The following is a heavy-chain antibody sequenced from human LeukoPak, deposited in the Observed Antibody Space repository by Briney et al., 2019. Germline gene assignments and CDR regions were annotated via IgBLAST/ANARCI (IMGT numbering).Heavy chain of an antibody. CDR1: GFTFSSYS. J-gene: IGHJ3*02. CDR3: ARDHRFAFDI. CDR2: IISGSSTI. Sequence: PGGSLRLSCAASGFTFSSYSMNWVRQAPGEGLEWVSYIISGSSTIYYADSVKGRFTISRDNAENSLNLQMSSLRDEDTAVYYCARDHRFAFDIWGQGTMVTVSS. V-gene: IGHV3-48*02.